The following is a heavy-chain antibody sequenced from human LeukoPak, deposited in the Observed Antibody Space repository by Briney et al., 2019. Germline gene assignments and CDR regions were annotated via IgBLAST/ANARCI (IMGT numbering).Heavy chain of an antibody. CDR3: ARGYYGDYVQTHFDY. CDR1: GYTFTSYG. V-gene: IGHV1-2*02. D-gene: IGHD4-17*01. CDR2: INPNSGGT. Sequence: GASVKVSCKASGYTFTSYGISWVRQAPGQGLEWMGWINPNSGGTNYAQKFQGRVTMTRDTSISTAYMELSRLRSDDTAVYYCARGYYGDYVQTHFDYWGQGTLVTVSS. J-gene: IGHJ4*02.